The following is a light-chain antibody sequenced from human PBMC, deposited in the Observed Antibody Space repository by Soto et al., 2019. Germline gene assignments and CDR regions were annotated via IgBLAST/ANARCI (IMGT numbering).Light chain of an antibody. CDR3: QQYYRYLWT. CDR1: QGISSY. Sequence: AIRMTQSPSSLSASTGDRVTITCRASQGISSYLAWYQQKPGKAPKLLIYAASTLQSGVPSRFSGSGSGTDFTLTISCLQSEDFATYYCQQYYRYLWTFGQGTKVEIK. V-gene: IGKV1-8*01. CDR2: AAS. J-gene: IGKJ1*01.